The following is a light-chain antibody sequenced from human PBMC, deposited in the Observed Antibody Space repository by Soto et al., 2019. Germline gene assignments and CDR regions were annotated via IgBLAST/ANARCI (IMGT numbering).Light chain of an antibody. CDR1: QSISSY. J-gene: IGKJ2*01. CDR3: QQSYSTPPYT. V-gene: IGKV1-39*01. Sequence: DIQMTQSPSSLSASVGDRVTITCRASQSISSYLHWYQQKPGKAPKRLIYAASSLQSGVPSRFSGSGSGTDFTLTISSLQPEDFATYYCQQSYSTPPYTFGQGTKLEIK. CDR2: AAS.